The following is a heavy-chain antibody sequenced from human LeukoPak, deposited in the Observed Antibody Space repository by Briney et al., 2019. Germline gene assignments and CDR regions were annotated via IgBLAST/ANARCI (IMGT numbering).Heavy chain of an antibody. V-gene: IGHV4-61*08. CDR1: GGSISSGGYY. CDR2: IYHSGST. Sequence: SETLSLTCTVSGGSISSGGYYWSWIRQPPGKGLEWIGYIYHSGSTYYNPSLKSRVTISVDTSKNQFSLKLSSVTAADTAVYYCARIRGEGGSSTSYFDYWGQGTLVTVSS. CDR3: ARIRGEGGSSTSYFDY. D-gene: IGHD2-2*01. J-gene: IGHJ4*02.